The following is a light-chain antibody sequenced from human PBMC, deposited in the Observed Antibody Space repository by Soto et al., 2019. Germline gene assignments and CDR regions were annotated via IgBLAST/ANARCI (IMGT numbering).Light chain of an antibody. CDR2: DVS. V-gene: IGLV2-14*01. J-gene: IGLJ1*01. Sequence: QSALTQPASVSGSPGQSITISCTGTSSDVSGYNYVSWYQQHPGKAPKLMIYDVSNRPSGVSNRFSGSKSGNTASLTISGLQAEDEADYYCSSYTSSSTRVFGTGTKLTVL. CDR1: SSDVSGYNY. CDR3: SSYTSSSTRV.